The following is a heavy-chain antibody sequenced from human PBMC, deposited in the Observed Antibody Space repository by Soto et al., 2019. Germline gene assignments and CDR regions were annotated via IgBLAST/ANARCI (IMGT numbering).Heavy chain of an antibody. CDR1: GGTFSSYA. J-gene: IGHJ6*02. CDR3: ARDDSTLYSSSPFGMDV. V-gene: IGHV1-69*06. D-gene: IGHD6-13*01. CDR2: IIPIFGTA. Sequence: SVKVSCKASGGTFSSYAISCVRQAPGQGLEWMGGIIPIFGTANYAQKFQGRVTITADKSTSTAYMELSSLRSEDTAVYYCARDDSTLYSSSPFGMDVWGQGTTVTVSS.